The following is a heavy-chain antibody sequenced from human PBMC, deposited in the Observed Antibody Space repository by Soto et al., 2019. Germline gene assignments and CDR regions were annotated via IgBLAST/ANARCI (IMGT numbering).Heavy chain of an antibody. Sequence: PGGSLRLSCAASGFTFSSYAMSWVRQAPGKGLEWVSAISGSGGSTYYADSVKGRFTISRDNSKNTLYLQMNSLRAEDTAVYYCAKDLYDPPGLDYYGLCLDVWGQGTTVTVSS. CDR1: GFTFSSYA. CDR2: ISGSGGST. V-gene: IGHV3-23*01. CDR3: AKDLYDPPGLDYYGLCLDV. J-gene: IGHJ6*02. D-gene: IGHD3-10*01.